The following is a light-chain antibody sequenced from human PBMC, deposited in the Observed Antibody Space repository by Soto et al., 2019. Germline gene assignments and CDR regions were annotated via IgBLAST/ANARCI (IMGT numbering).Light chain of an antibody. V-gene: IGLV2-14*01. CDR3: SSYTTSSTHV. CDR2: EVS. Sequence: QSVLTQPASVSGSPGQSITISCTGTSSAVGGYNHVSWYRQHPRKSPKLMIYEVSNRPSGGSNRFSXSKXGNTASLTISGLQAEDEPDYYCSSYTTSSTHVSGTGTNVTVL. CDR1: SSAVGGYNH. J-gene: IGLJ1*01.